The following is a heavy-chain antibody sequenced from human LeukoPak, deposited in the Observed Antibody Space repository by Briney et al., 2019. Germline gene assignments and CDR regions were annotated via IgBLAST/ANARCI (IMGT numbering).Heavy chain of an antibody. CDR2: INSDGSST. D-gene: IGHD3-3*01. CDR3: ARDLGFWSAPREYYYYGMDV. CDR1: GFTFSSYW. Sequence: GGSLRLSCAASGFTFSSYWMHWVRQAPGKGLVWVSRINSDGSSTSYADSVKGRFTISRGNAKNTLYLQMNSLGAEDTAVYYCARDLGFWSAPREYYYYGMDVWGQGTTVTVSS. J-gene: IGHJ6*02. V-gene: IGHV3-74*01.